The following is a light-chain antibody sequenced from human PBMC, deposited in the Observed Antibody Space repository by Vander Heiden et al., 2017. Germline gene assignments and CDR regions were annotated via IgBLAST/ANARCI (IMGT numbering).Light chain of an antibody. CDR2: LGS. CDR1: QSLLHSNGYNY. J-gene: IGKJ2*01. CDR3: MQALQTPPT. Sequence: DLVMPQSPLSLPVPPGAPASISCRSSQSLLHSNGYNYLDWYLQKPGQSPQLLIYLGSNRASGVPDRFSGSGSGTDFTLKISRVEAEDVGVYYCMQALQTPPTFGQGTKLEIK. V-gene: IGKV2-28*01.